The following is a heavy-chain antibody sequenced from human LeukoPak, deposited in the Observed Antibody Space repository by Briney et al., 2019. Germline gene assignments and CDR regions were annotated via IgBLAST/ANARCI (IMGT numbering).Heavy chain of an antibody. V-gene: IGHV3-53*01. Sequence: RGSLRLSCAASGFTVSSNYMSWVRQAPGKGLEWVSVIYSGGSTYYADSVKGRFTISRDNSKNTLYLQMNSLRAEDTAVYYCARGYYYDSSASFDIWGQGTMVTVSS. CDR2: IYSGGST. D-gene: IGHD3-22*01. CDR3: ARGYYYDSSASFDI. CDR1: GFTVSSNY. J-gene: IGHJ3*02.